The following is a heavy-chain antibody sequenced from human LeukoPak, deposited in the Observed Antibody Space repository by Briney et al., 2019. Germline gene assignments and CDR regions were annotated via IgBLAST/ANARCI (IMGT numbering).Heavy chain of an antibody. J-gene: IGHJ4*02. CDR2: ISSSSSYI. V-gene: IGHV3-21*01. D-gene: IGHD2-2*01. CDR3: ARPEVVPAAGLGY. Sequence: KSGGSLRLSCAASGFTFSSYSMNWVRQAPGKGLEWVSSISSSSSYIYYADSVKGRFTISRDNAKNSLYLQMNSLRAEDTAVYYCARPEVVPAAGLGYWGQGTLVTVSS. CDR1: GFTFSSYS.